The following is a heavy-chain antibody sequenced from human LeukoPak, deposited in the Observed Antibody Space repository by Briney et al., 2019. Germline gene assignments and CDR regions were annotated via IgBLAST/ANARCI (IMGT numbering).Heavy chain of an antibody. CDR3: AKLGGSFDI. J-gene: IGHJ3*02. CDR1: GFTFSSYW. CDR2: INSDGSST. V-gene: IGHV3-74*01. D-gene: IGHD1-7*01. Sequence: GESLRLSCAASGFTFSSYWMHWVRQAPGKGLVWVSRINSDGSSTSYADSVKGRFTISRDNAKNTLYLQMNSLTTEDTALYYCAKLGGSFDIWGQGTMVVVSS.